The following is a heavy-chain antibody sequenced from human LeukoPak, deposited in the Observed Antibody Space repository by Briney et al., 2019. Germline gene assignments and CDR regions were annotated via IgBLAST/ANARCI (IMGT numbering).Heavy chain of an antibody. D-gene: IGHD2-15*01. J-gene: IGHJ4*02. CDR3: ARDRID. CDR2: ISYDGSNK. V-gene: IGHV3-30*03. CDR1: GFTFSSYG. Sequence: GGSLRLSCAASGFTFSSYGMHWVRQAPGKGLEWVAVISYDGSNKYYADSVKGRFTISRDNSKNSLYLQMNSLRAEDTAVYYCARDRIDWGQGTLVTVSS.